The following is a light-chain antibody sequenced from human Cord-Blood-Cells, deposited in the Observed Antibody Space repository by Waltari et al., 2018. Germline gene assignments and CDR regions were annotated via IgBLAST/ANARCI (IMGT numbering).Light chain of an antibody. J-gene: IGLJ2*01. V-gene: IGLV2-23*01. CDR3: GSYAGSSVV. CDR2: ECS. CDR1: SSDVGSYNL. Sequence: QSALTQPASVSGSPGQSITISCTGTSSDVGSYNLVSWDQQHPGKAPKLLIYECSKRPSGVSTRFPGCTSGNTASLTVTGLQAEDEADYYCGSYAGSSVVFGGGTKLTVL.